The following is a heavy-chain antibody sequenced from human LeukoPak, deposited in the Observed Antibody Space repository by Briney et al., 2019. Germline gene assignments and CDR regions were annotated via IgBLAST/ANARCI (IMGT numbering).Heavy chain of an antibody. CDR1: GLTFSSYS. CDR2: ISSSSSTI. Sequence: TGGSLRLSCAASGLTFSSYSMNWVRQAPGKGLEWVSYISSSSSTIYYADSVKGRFTISRDNAKNSLYLQMNSLRAEDTAVYYCAGSTRDYYYYYMDVWGKGTTVTVSS. D-gene: IGHD2-2*01. J-gene: IGHJ6*03. CDR3: AGSTRDYYYYYMDV. V-gene: IGHV3-48*01.